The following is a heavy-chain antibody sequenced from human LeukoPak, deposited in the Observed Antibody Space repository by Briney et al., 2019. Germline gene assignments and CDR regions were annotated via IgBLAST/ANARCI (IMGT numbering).Heavy chain of an antibody. CDR1: GDSVSSNSAA. V-gene: IGHV6-1*01. D-gene: IGHD3-22*01. J-gene: IGHJ4*02. CDR2: TYYRSKWYN. CDR3: ARDTYYYDSSGYWADY. Sequence: SQTLSLTCAISGDSVSSNSAAWNWIRQSPSRGLEWLGRTYYRSKWYNDYAVSVKSRITINPDTSKNQFSLQLNSVTPEDTAVYYCARDTYYYDSSGYWADYWGQGALVTVSS.